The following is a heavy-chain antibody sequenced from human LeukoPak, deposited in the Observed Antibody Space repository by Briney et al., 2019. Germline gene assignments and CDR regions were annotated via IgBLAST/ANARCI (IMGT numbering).Heavy chain of an antibody. CDR1: GYTFTIYG. CDR3: ARHYCSGGSCYGVFDY. Sequence: ASVTVSCKASGYTFTIYGISWVRQAPGQGLEWMGWISAYNGNTNYAQKLQGRVTMTTDTSTSTAYMELRSLRSDDTAVYYCARHYCSGGSCYGVFDYWGQGTLVTVSS. V-gene: IGHV1-18*01. J-gene: IGHJ4*02. D-gene: IGHD2-15*01. CDR2: ISAYNGNT.